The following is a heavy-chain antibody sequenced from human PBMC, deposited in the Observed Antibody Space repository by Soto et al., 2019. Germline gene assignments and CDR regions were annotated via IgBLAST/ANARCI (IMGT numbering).Heavy chain of an antibody. V-gene: IGHV4-59*01. Sequence: SETLSLTCTVSGGSISSYYWSWIRHPPGKGLEWIGYIYYSGSTNYNPSLKSRVTISVDTSKNQFSLKLSSVTAADTAVYYCTRAKSRGYSGYDWDTWGQGTLVTVSS. D-gene: IGHD5-12*01. CDR3: TRAKSRGYSGYDWDT. J-gene: IGHJ5*02. CDR1: GGSISSYY. CDR2: IYYSGST.